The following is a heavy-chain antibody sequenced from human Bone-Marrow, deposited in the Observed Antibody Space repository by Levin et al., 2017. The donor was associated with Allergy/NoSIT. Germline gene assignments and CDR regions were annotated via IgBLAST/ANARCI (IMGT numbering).Heavy chain of an antibody. D-gene: IGHD6-19*01. CDR1: GGSISSGDYY. V-gene: IGHV4-30-4*01. Sequence: SETLSLTCTVSGGSISSGDYYWSWIRQPPGKGLEWIGYIYYSGSTYYNPSLKSRVTISVDTSKNQFSLKLSSVTAADTAVYYCARVEKQWLAGGLHDYWGQGTLVTVSS. J-gene: IGHJ4*02. CDR3: ARVEKQWLAGGLHDY. CDR2: IYYSGST.